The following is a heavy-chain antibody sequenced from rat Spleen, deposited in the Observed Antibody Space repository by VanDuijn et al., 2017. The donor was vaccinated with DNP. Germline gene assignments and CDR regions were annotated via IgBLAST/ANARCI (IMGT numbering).Heavy chain of an antibody. CDR1: GFSFIDSD. CDR3: ARGKYRAGTMDA. V-gene: IGHV5-25*01. CDR2: ISISGGST. J-gene: IGHJ4*01. Sequence: EVQLVESGGGLVQPGRSMKLSCASSGFSFIDSDMAWVRQAPTNGLEWVASISISGGSTYYRDSGKGRFTIARDNAQRTLYLQMDSLRSEDTATYYGARGKYRAGTMDAWGQGTSVTVSS. D-gene: IGHD1-5*01.